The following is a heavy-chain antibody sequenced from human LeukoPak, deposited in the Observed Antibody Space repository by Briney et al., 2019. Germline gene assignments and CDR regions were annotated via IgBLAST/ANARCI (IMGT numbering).Heavy chain of an antibody. V-gene: IGHV4-34*01. CDR1: AGSFSGYY. CDR3: AKSNGYGLIDI. Sequence: SETLSLTCAVYAGSFSGYYWSWIRHPPGKGLEWTGEINHSGSTNYNPSLKSQVTISVDTSRNQFSLKLNSVTAADTAVYYCAKSNGYGLIDIWGQGTMVSVSS. J-gene: IGHJ3*02. CDR2: INHSGST. D-gene: IGHD3-22*01.